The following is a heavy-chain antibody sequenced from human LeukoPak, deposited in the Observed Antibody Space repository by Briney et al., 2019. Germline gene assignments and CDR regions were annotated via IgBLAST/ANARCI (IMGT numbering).Heavy chain of an antibody. CDR1: GFTFSSYA. D-gene: IGHD3-10*01. V-gene: IGHV3-30*04. J-gene: IGHJ4*02. CDR2: ITYDGSNK. Sequence: PGGPLTLSCAASGFTFSSYAMHWVRKPPGKGLEGVAVITYDGSNKYYAHSVKGRFTISRDNSKNTLYLHMNSLRAEDTAVYYCARDQVRGVFPLWCQGTLVIVSS. CDR3: ARDQVRGVFPL.